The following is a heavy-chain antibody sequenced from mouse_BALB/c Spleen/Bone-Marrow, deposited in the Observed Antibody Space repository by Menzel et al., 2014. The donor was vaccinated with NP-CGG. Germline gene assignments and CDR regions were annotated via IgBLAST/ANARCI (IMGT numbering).Heavy chain of an antibody. CDR1: GYASTNYL. D-gene: IGHD2-14*01. Sequence: QVQLQQSGAELVRPGTSVKVSCKAPGYASTNYLIEWVKQRPGQGLEWIGVINPGSGGTNYNEKFKGKATLTADKSSSTAYMQLSSLTSDDSAVYFCARGDYRSYYFGYWGQGTTLTVSS. V-gene: IGHV1-54*01. CDR2: INPGSGGT. J-gene: IGHJ2*01. CDR3: ARGDYRSYYFGY.